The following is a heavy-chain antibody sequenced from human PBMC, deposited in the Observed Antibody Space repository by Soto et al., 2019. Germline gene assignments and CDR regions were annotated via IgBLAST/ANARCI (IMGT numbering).Heavy chain of an antibody. V-gene: IGHV3-30*18. Sequence: GGSLRLSCAASGFTFSSYGIHWVRQAPGKGLEWVAVISYDGSNKYYADSVKGRFTISRDNSKNTLYLQMNSLRAEDTAVYYCAKDREVDKRLAAYYFDYWGQGTLVTVSS. J-gene: IGHJ4*02. D-gene: IGHD2-15*01. CDR3: AKDREVDKRLAAYYFDY. CDR1: GFTFSSYG. CDR2: ISYDGSNK.